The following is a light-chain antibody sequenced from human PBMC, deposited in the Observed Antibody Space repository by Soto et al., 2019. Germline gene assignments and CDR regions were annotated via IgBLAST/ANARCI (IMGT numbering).Light chain of an antibody. CDR2: DVS. J-gene: IGLJ2*01. V-gene: IGLV2-8*01. CDR1: SSDVGGYNY. CDR3: SSNAGSNRLV. Sequence: QSVLTQPPSASGSPGQSVTISCTGISSDVGGYNYVSWYQQHPGKAPKLLIYDVSKRPSGVPDRFSGSKSGNTASLTVSGLQAEDDADYDCSSNAGSNRLVFGGGTKVTAL.